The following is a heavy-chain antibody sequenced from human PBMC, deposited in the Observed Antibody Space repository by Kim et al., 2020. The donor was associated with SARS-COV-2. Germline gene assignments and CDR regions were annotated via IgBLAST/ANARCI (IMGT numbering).Heavy chain of an antibody. Sequence: SETLSLTCSVSGDSISSTSHYWGWIRLSPGKGFEWLATVYYTGNTYYNPSLRSRLTIDVDSSKNQFSLRVKSVTAADTAIYYCARLGSGSFFQPPFNWFDPWGQGTLVTVSS. CDR2: VYYTGNT. CDR3: ARLGSGSFFQPPFNWFDP. D-gene: IGHD3-10*01. CDR1: GDSISSTSHY. J-gene: IGHJ5*02. V-gene: IGHV4-39*01.